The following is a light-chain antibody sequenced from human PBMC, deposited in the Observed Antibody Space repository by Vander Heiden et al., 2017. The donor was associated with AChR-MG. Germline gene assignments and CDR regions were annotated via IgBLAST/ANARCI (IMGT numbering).Light chain of an antibody. CDR3: SSYAGSNNGV. V-gene: IGLV2-8*01. CDR2: KVS. CDR1: SSDVGGKNY. Sequence: SALTQPPSASGSPGQPVTISCTGASSDVGGKNYVAWNQHHPGKATKLMIYKVSKRPSGVPCRSSGSKASNAASLTVSGLQAEEEADYCCSSYAGSNNGVFGGGTKLTVL. J-gene: IGLJ2*01.